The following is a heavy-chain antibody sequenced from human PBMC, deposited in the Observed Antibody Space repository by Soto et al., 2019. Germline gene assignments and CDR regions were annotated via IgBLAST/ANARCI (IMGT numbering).Heavy chain of an antibody. CDR2: IYHSGST. J-gene: IGHJ6*02. Sequence: LSLTCAVSGGSISSSNWWSWVRQPPGKGLEWIGEIYHSGSTNYNPSLKSRVTISVDKSKNQFSLKLSSVTAADTAVYYCARASGSPSTVTGGYYYYYGMDVWGQGTTVTVSS. CDR3: ARASGSPSTVTGGYYYYYGMDV. CDR1: GGSISSSNW. V-gene: IGHV4-4*02. D-gene: IGHD4-4*01.